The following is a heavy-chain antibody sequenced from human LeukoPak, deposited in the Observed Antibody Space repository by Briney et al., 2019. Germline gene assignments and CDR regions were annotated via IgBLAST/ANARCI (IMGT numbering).Heavy chain of an antibody. CDR2: IYSGGST. CDR1: GFTFSSYW. J-gene: IGHJ4*02. D-gene: IGHD3-10*01. V-gene: IGHV3-53*01. CDR3: ARVGGH. Sequence: GGSLRLSCAASGFTFSSYWMSWVRQAPGKGLESVSVIYSGGSTYYADSVRGRFTISRDNAKNTLYLQMNSLRVEDTAVYYCARVGGHWGQGTLVTVSS.